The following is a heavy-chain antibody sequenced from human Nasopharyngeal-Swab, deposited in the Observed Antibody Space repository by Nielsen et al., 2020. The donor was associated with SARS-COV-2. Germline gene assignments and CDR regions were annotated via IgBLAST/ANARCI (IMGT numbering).Heavy chain of an antibody. CDR3: ARTGTEGPYWYFDL. D-gene: IGHD3-9*01. J-gene: IGHJ2*01. Sequence: SETLSLTCSVSGGSISRNDYYWSWIRQPPGKGLEWIGYIYYSGSTNYNPSLKSRVTISVDTSKNQFSLKLSSVTAADTAVYYCARTGTEGPYWYFDLWGRGTLVTVSS. V-gene: IGHV4-61*05. CDR1: GGSISRNDYY. CDR2: IYYSGST.